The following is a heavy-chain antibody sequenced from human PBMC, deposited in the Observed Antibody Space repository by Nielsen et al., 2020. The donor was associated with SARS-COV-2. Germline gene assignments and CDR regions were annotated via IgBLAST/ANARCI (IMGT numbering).Heavy chain of an antibody. CDR1: GGSFSGYY. Sequence: SETLSLTCAVYGGSFSGYYWSWIRQPPGKGLEWIGEINHSGSTNYNPSLKSRVTISVDTSKNQFSLKLSSVTAADTAVYYCARDDLAAAYDAFDIWGLGTMVTVSS. CDR2: INHSGST. D-gene: IGHD6-13*01. V-gene: IGHV4-34*01. J-gene: IGHJ3*02. CDR3: ARDDLAAAYDAFDI.